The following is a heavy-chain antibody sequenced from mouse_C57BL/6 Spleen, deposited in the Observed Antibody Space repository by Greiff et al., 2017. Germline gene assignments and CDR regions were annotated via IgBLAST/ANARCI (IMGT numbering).Heavy chain of an antibody. CDR3: ASHYDGYYYFDY. D-gene: IGHD2-3*01. Sequence: QVQLQQPGAELVRPGSSVKLSCKASGYTFTSYWMDWVKQRPGQGLEWIGNIYPSDSETHYNQKFKDKATLTVDKSSSTAYMQLSSLTSEDSAVYYCASHYDGYYYFDYWGQGTTLTVSS. CDR1: GYTFTSYW. J-gene: IGHJ2*01. V-gene: IGHV1-61*01. CDR2: IYPSDSET.